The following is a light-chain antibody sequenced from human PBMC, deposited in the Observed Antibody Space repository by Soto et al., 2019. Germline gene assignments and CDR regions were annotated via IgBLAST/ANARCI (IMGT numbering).Light chain of an antibody. J-gene: IGLJ2*01. Sequence: QSVLTQPPSASGTPGQRVTISCSGSSSNIETNTVDWYQHLPGTAPKVLIFNNNQRPSGVPDRFSGSKSGTSASLAISGLPSEDEADYYCAVWDDSLSGMVFGGGTKLTVL. V-gene: IGLV1-44*01. CDR3: AVWDDSLSGMV. CDR2: NNN. CDR1: SSNIETNT.